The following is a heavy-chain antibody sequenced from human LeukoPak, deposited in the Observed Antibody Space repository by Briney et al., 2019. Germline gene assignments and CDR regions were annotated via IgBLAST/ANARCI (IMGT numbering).Heavy chain of an antibody. V-gene: IGHV4-59*08. Sequence: SETLSLTCTVSGGSISSYYWSWIRQPPGKGLEWRGYIYYSGSTNYNPSLKRRVTISVDTSKNQFSLKLSSVTAADTAVYYCACGYSSDYFDYWGQGTLVTVSS. J-gene: IGHJ4*02. D-gene: IGHD5-18*01. CDR2: IYYSGST. CDR3: ACGYSSDYFDY. CDR1: GGSISSYY.